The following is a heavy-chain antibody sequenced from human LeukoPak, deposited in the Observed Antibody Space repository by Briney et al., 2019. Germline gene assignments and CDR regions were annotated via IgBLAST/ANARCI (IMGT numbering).Heavy chain of an antibody. CDR1: GYSISNDYY. V-gene: IGHV4-38-2*02. CDR2: IYHSGTT. Sequence: RPSETLSLTCTVSGYSISNDYYWTWLRQPPGKGLEWIGGIYHSGTTYYNPSLKSRVSISLDTSKTQFSLKLRSVTAADTAVYYCARIGRFLEWNHLDYWGQGTLVTVSS. J-gene: IGHJ4*02. CDR3: ARIGRFLEWNHLDY. D-gene: IGHD3-3*01.